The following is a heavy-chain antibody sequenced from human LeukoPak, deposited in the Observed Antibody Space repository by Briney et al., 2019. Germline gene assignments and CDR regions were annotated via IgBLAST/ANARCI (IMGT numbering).Heavy chain of an antibody. D-gene: IGHD6-13*01. CDR3: AARRSGSSWSDY. J-gene: IGHJ4*02. V-gene: IGHV4-59*04. CDR1: GGSISSYY. CDR2: IYYTGST. Sequence: SETLSLTCTVSGGSISSYYWSWIRQPPGKGLEWIGTIYYTGSTYYNPSLNSRVTILVDTSKDQFSLNLNSVTAADTAVYYCAARRSGSSWSDYWGQGTLVTVSS.